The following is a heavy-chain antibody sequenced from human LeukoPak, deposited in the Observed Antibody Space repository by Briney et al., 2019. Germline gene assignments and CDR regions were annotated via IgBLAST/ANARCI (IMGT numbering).Heavy chain of an antibody. Sequence: GGSLRLPCAASGFTFSSYSMNWVRQAPGKGLEWVSSISSSSSYIYYADTVKGRFTISRDNAKNSLYLQMNSLRAEDTAVYYCARESIGGYDYYWGQGTLVTVSS. D-gene: IGHD5-12*01. V-gene: IGHV3-21*01. J-gene: IGHJ4*02. CDR2: ISSSSSYI. CDR3: ARESIGGYDYY. CDR1: GFTFSSYS.